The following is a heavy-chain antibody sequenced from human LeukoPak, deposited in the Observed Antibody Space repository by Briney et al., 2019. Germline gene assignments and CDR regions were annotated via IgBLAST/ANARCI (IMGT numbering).Heavy chain of an antibody. CDR1: GGSISSYY. CDR2: IYYSGST. Sequence: PSETLSLTCTVSGGSISSYYWSWIRHPPGKGLEGIGYIYYSGSTNYNPSLKSRVTISVDTSKNQFSLKLSSVTAADTAVYYCAREGVGYCSSTSCPPGGWFDPWGQGTLVTVSS. J-gene: IGHJ5*02. D-gene: IGHD2-2*01. CDR3: AREGVGYCSSTSCPPGGWFDP. V-gene: IGHV4-59*01.